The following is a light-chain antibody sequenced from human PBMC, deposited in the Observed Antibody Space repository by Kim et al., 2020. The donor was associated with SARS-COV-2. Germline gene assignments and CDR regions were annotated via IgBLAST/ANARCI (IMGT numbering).Light chain of an antibody. J-gene: IGLJ2*01. V-gene: IGLV3-1*01. CDR2: EDS. Sequence: GSPGQTASITCSGDKLGDKYACWYQQKPGQSPVLVIYEDSKRPAGIPERISGSNSGNTATLTISGTQAMDEADYYCQAWDSSTVVFGGGTQLTVL. CDR1: KLGDKY. CDR3: QAWDSSTVV.